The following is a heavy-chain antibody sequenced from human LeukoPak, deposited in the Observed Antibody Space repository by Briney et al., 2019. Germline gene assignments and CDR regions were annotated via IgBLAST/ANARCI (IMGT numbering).Heavy chain of an antibody. D-gene: IGHD1-1*01. CDR2: IRAYNGNT. CDR1: GYTFTSYG. CDR3: ARDRRVQLEGEYYYGMDV. J-gene: IGHJ6*02. Sequence: TVKVSCKASGYTFTSYGISWVRQAPGQALEWMGWIRAYNGNTNYAQKLQGRFTMTTDRSMSTAYMELRSLRSDDTGVYYCARDRRVQLEGEYYYGMDVWGQGTTVTVSS. V-gene: IGHV1-18*01.